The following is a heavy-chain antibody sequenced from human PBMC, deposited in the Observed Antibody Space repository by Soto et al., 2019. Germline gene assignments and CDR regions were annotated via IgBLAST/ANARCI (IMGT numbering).Heavy chain of an antibody. CDR2: TYYRSKWYS. CDR1: GDSVSSTSTA. CDR3: ARGSYYSGWV. Sequence: SQTLSLTCAISGDSVSSTSTAWSWIRQSPSRGLEWLGRTYYRSKWYSDYAVSVKSRITINPDTSKNQFSLQLNSVTPEDTAVYYCARGSYYSGWVWGQGTLVT. J-gene: IGHJ4*02. V-gene: IGHV6-1*01. D-gene: IGHD6-19*01.